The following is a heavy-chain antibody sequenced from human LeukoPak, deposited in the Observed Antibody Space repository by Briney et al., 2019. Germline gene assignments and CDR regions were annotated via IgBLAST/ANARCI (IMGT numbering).Heavy chain of an antibody. J-gene: IGHJ4*02. CDR2: IWYDGSNK. CDR1: GFTFSSYG. Sequence: PGRSLRLSCAASGFTFSSYGMHWVRQAPGKGLEWVAVIWYDGSNKYYADSVKGRFTISRDNSKNTLYLQMNSLRAEDTAVYYCARRGYSYGYDYWGQGTLVTVSS. CDR3: ARRGYSYGYDY. D-gene: IGHD5-18*01. V-gene: IGHV3-33*01.